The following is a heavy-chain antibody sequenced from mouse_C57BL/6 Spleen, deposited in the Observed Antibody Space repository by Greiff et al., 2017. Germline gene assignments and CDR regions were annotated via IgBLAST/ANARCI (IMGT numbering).Heavy chain of an antibody. CDR3: AREREIYYYGPMDY. Sequence: EVKLQESGPGLVKPSQSLSLTCSVTGYSITSGYYWNWIRQFPGNKLEWMGYISYDGSNNYNPSLKNRISITRDTSKNQFFLKLNSVTTEDTATYYCAREREIYYYGPMDYWGQGTSVTVSS. CDR2: ISYDGSN. V-gene: IGHV3-6*01. J-gene: IGHJ4*01. CDR1: GYSITSGYY. D-gene: IGHD1-1*01.